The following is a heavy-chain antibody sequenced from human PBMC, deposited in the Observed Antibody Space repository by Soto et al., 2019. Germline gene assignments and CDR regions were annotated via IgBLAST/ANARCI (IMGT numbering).Heavy chain of an antibody. V-gene: IGHV4-39*01. D-gene: IGHD3-10*01. CDR2: IYYSGST. J-gene: IGHJ6*03. CDR1: GGSISSSSDY. CDR3: ARGERITMVRGVSYMDV. Sequence: PSETQSLTCTVSGGSISSSSDYWGWIRQPPGKGLEWIGTIYYSGSTSYNPSLERRVIISVDTSKSQFSLKLSSVTAADTAVYYCARGERITMVRGVSYMDVWGKGTTVTVSS.